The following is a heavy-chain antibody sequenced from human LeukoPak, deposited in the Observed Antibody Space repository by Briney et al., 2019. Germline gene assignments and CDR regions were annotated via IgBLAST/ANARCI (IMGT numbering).Heavy chain of an antibody. CDR2: IYYSGNT. Sequence: SQTLSLTCTVSGGSVSSGNYYWTWIRQHPGRGLEWIGYIYYSGNTYYNPSLKSRVTISADTSKNQFSVNLSSVTAADTAVYYCARKQAGIHYFDYWGQGTLVTVSS. J-gene: IGHJ4*02. CDR3: ARKQAGIHYFDY. CDR1: GGSVSSGNYY. V-gene: IGHV4-31*03.